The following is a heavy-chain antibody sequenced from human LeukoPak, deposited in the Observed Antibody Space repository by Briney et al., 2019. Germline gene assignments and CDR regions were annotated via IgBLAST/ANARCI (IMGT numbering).Heavy chain of an antibody. CDR2: ISWNSGSI. D-gene: IGHD3-10*01. J-gene: IGHJ4*02. CDR1: GFTFDDYA. V-gene: IGHV3-9*01. CDR3: AKDPDGSGSYYFDY. Sequence: AGGSLRLSCAASGFTFDDYAMHWVRQAPGKGLEWVSGISWNSGSIGYADSVKGRFTISRDNAKNSLYLQMNSLRAEDTALYYCAKDPDGSGSYYFDYWGQGALVTVSS.